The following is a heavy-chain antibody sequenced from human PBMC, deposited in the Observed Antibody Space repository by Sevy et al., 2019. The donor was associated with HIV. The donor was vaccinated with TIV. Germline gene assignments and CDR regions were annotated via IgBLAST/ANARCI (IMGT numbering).Heavy chain of an antibody. V-gene: IGHV3-53*01. CDR1: GFTVSSNY. CDR3: ARVFGGSYSAGGAFDI. J-gene: IGHJ3*02. D-gene: IGHD1-26*01. Sequence: GGSLRLSCAASGFTVSSNYMSWVRQAPGKGLEWVSLIYSGGSTYYADSVKGRFTISRDNYKNTLYLQMNSLRAEDTAVYYCARVFGGSYSAGGAFDIWGQGTMVTVSS. CDR2: IYSGGST.